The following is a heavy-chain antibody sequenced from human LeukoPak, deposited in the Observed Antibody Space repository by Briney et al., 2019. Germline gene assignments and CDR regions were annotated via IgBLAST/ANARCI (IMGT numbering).Heavy chain of an antibody. CDR1: GFTYSSYA. Sequence: PGRSLRLSCAASGFTYSSYAMHWVRQAPGKGLEWVSAISGSGGSTYYADSVKGRFTISRDNSKNTLYLQMNSLRAEDTAVYYCAKDVRGGSYYRYWGQGTLVTVSS. V-gene: IGHV3-23*01. CDR2: ISGSGGST. D-gene: IGHD1-26*01. J-gene: IGHJ4*02. CDR3: AKDVRGGSYYRY.